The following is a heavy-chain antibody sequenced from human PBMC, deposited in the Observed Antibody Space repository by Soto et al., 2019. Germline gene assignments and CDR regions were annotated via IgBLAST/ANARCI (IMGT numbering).Heavy chain of an antibody. V-gene: IGHV2-26*01. D-gene: IGHD2-15*01. CDR2: IFSNDEK. CDR1: GFSLSNARMG. J-gene: IGHJ5*02. CDR3: ERIPQVVWRQGWFDP. Sequence: SGPTLVNPTETLTLTCTASGFSLSNARMGVSWIRQPPGKALEWLAHIFSNDEKSYSTSLESRLTISKDTSKSQVVLSMTNMDPVDTATYYCERIPQVVWRQGWFDPWGQGTLVTVSS.